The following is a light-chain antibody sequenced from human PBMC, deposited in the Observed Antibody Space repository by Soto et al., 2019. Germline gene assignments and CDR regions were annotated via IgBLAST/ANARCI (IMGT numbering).Light chain of an antibody. J-gene: IGKJ5*01. CDR3: QQRSNWPPIT. Sequence: EIVLTHSPPTLYLSPGARAKISSRASQSVSSYLAWYQQKPGQAPRLLIYDASNRATGIPARFSGSGSGTDFTLTITSLEPEDFAVYYCQQRSNWPPITFGQGTRLEIK. CDR1: QSVSSY. CDR2: DAS. V-gene: IGKV3-11*01.